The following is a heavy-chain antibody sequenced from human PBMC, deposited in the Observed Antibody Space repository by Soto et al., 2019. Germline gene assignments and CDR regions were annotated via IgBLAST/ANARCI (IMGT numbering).Heavy chain of an antibody. CDR3: ARGGSPYYYGP. Sequence: SETLSLTCTVSGGSISSYYWSWIRQPPGKGLEWIGYIYDGVYDPGSTNYNPSLKSRVSISLDTSKNQFSLNLSSVTAADTAVYYCARGGSPYYYGPWGQGTLVTVSS. V-gene: IGHV4-59*01. CDR1: GGSISSYY. J-gene: IGHJ5*02. CDR2: IYDGVYDPGST. D-gene: IGHD3-10*01.